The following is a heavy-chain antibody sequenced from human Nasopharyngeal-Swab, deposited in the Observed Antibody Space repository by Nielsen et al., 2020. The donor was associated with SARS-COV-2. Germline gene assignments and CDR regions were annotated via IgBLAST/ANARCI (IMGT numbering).Heavy chain of an antibody. Sequence: GESLKISCAASGFTFSSYSMNWVRQAPGKGLEWVSYISSSSSTIYYADSVKGRFTISRDNAKNSLYLQMNSLRAEDTAVYYCATSISGVIDGPLDYWGQGTLVTVSS. J-gene: IGHJ4*02. D-gene: IGHD6-19*01. CDR3: ATSISGVIDGPLDY. CDR1: GFTFSSYS. CDR2: ISSSSSTI. V-gene: IGHV3-48*04.